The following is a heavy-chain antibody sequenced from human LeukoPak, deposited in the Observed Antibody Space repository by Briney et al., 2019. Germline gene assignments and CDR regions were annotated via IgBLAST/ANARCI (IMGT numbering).Heavy chain of an antibody. Sequence: ASVKVSCKASGYTFTSYAMHWVRQAPGQRLEWMGWINAGNGNTKYSQKFQGRVTITRDTSASTAYMELSSLRSEDTAVYYCARRNIAAAGTDYWDQGTLVTVSS. CDR1: GYTFTSYA. CDR3: ARRNIAAAGTDY. J-gene: IGHJ4*02. CDR2: INAGNGNT. D-gene: IGHD6-13*01. V-gene: IGHV1-3*01.